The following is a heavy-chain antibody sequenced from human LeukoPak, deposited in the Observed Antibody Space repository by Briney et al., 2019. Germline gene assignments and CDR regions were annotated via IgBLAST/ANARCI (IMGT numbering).Heavy chain of an antibody. D-gene: IGHD2-21*02. CDR3: AAYCGGDCFPPGGSDAFDI. V-gene: IGHV1-8*01. Sequence: ASVKVSCKASGYTFTSYDINWVRQATGQGLEWMGWMNPNSGNTGYAQKFQGRVTMTRNTSISTAYMELSSLRSEDTAVYYCAAYCGGDCFPPGGSDAFDIWGQGTMVTVSS. CDR2: MNPNSGNT. CDR1: GYTFTSYD. J-gene: IGHJ3*02.